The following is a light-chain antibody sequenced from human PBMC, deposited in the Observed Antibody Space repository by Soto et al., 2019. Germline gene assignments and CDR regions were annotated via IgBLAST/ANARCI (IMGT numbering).Light chain of an antibody. Sequence: LTQPPSASGTPGQRVTISCSGGSSNIGSHTVNWYQHLPGTAPKLLIYSNNQRPSGVPDRFSGSVSGTSASLAISGLQSEDEADYYCAAWHDSLNGPVFGGGTKLTVL. J-gene: IGLJ2*01. CDR3: AAWHDSLNGPV. CDR2: SNN. V-gene: IGLV1-44*01. CDR1: SSNIGSHT.